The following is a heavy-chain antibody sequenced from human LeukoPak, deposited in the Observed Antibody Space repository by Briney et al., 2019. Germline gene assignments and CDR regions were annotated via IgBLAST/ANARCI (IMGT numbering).Heavy chain of an antibody. V-gene: IGHV1-46*01. Sequence: ASVKVSCKAPGYTLTSYYMHWVRQAPGQGLEWMGIINPSGGSTSYAQKFQGRVTMTRDTSTSTVYMELSSLRSEDTAVYYCARTIVDYGDYSRFDYWGQGTLVSVSS. CDR3: ARTIVDYGDYSRFDY. D-gene: IGHD4-17*01. CDR1: GYTLTSYY. CDR2: INPSGGST. J-gene: IGHJ4*02.